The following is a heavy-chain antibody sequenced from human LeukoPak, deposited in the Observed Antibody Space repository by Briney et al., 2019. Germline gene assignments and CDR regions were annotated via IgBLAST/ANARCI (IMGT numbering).Heavy chain of an antibody. V-gene: IGHV3-66*01. CDR3: ARESNSGYYLSY. Sequence: GGSLRLSCAASGFTFTDYMSWVRQAPGKGLEWVSVIYNDGRTYYADSVKGRFTISRDNSKNTLYLQMNSLRAEDTAVYYCARESNSGYYLSYWGQGTLVTVSS. J-gene: IGHJ4*02. CDR2: IYNDGRT. CDR1: GFTFTDY. D-gene: IGHD3-22*01.